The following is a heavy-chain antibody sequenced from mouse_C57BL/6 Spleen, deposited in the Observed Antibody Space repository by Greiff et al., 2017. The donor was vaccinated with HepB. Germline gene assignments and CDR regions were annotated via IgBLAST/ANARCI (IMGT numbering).Heavy chain of an antibody. V-gene: IGHV1-64*01. J-gene: IGHJ3*01. Sequence: QVQLQQPGAELVKPGASVKLSCKASGYTFTSYWMHWVKQRPGQGLEWIGMIHPNSGSTNYNEKFKSKATLTVDKSSSTAYMQLSSLTSEDSAVYYCARSGGNYGFAYWGQGLWSLSLQ. CDR3: ARSGGNYGFAY. CDR2: IHPNSGST. D-gene: IGHD2-1*01. CDR1: GYTFTSYW.